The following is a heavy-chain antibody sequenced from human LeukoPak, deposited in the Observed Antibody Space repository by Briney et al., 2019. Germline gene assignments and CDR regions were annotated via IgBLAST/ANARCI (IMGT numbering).Heavy chain of an antibody. J-gene: IGHJ3*02. V-gene: IGHV1-2*02. D-gene: IGHD1-26*01. CDR1: VYTFTSYD. Sequence: ASVNVSCKASVYTFTSYDINWVRQAPGQGLEWMGWINPKNAGTNYAQKFQGRVTMTRDTSTGTVYMELNRLRSDDTAVYYCAKDLQWELPRGDALDIWGQGTMVTVYS. CDR3: AKDLQWELPRGDALDI. CDR2: INPKNAGT.